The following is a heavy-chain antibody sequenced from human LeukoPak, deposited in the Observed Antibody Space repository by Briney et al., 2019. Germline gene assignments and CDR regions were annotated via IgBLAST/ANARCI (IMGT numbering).Heavy chain of an antibody. CDR1: GFTFYDYA. Sequence: PGGSLRLSCAASGFTFYDYAMHWVREAPGKGVEWVSGISGSGGSTYYADSVKGRFTISRDNSKNTLYLQMNSLRAEDTAVYYCAKVIAVVPAAPPGVWGKGTTVTVSS. V-gene: IGHV3-23*01. CDR3: AKVIAVVPAAPPGV. CDR2: ISGSGGST. D-gene: IGHD2-2*01. J-gene: IGHJ6*04.